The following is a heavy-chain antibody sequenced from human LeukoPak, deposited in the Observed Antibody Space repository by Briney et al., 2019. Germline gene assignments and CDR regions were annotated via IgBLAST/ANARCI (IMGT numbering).Heavy chain of an antibody. D-gene: IGHD2-15*01. CDR3: ARHGTNVGRMDV. CDR1: GGSISSYY. CDR2: IYYSGST. V-gene: IGHV4-59*08. Sequence: SETLSLTCTVSGGSISSYYWSWIRQPPGKGLEWIGYIYYSGSTNCNPSLKSRVTISVDTSKNQFSLKLSSLTAADTAVYYCARHGTNVGRMDVWGQGTTVTVSS. J-gene: IGHJ6*02.